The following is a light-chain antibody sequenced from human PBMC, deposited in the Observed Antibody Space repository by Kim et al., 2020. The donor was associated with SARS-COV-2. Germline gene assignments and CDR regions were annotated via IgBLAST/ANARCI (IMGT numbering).Light chain of an antibody. Sequence: SASDGDRLRITCRASQSISSRLAWYLQKPGKTPRLLIYDASTLENTVSSRFSASGSGTEFTLTVDSLQPDDFGTYYCQQYNGFPYTFGQGTKLEI. CDR1: QSISSR. V-gene: IGKV1-5*01. J-gene: IGKJ2*01. CDR2: DAS. CDR3: QQYNGFPYT.